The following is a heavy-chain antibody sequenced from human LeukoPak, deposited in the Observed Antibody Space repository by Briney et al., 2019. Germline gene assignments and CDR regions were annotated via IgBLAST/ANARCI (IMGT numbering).Heavy chain of an antibody. Sequence: GASVEVSCKASGYTFTGYYMHWVRQAPGQGLEWMGWINPNSGGTNYAQKFQGRVTMTRDTSISTAYMELSRLRSDDTAVYYCARDSAISIWYYYYYYMDVWGKGTTVTVSS. D-gene: IGHD2-2*02. CDR2: INPNSGGT. CDR1: GYTFTGYY. J-gene: IGHJ6*03. V-gene: IGHV1-2*02. CDR3: ARDSAISIWYYYYYYMDV.